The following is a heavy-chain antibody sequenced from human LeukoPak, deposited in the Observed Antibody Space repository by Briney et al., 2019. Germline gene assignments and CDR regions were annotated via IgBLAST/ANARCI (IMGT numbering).Heavy chain of an antibody. CDR2: IYYSGST. V-gene: IGHV4-39*07. Sequence: TASETLSLTCTVSGGSISSSSYYWGWIRQPPGKGLEWIGFIYYSGSTHYNPSLESRVTMSVDTSKNLFSLRLTSVTAVDTAVYYCARTDSSGYYFDHWGQGTLVTVSS. J-gene: IGHJ4*02. CDR1: GGSISSSSYY. D-gene: IGHD3-22*01. CDR3: ARTDSSGYYFDH.